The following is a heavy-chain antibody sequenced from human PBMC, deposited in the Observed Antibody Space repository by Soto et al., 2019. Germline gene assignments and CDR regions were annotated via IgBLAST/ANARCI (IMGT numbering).Heavy chain of an antibody. Sequence: ASVKVSCKASGGTFSSYAISWVRQAPGQGLEWMGGIIPIFGTANYAQKFQGRVTITADKSTSTAYMELSSLRSEDTAVYYCARELGYYDSSGQSPYFDYWGQGTLVTVSS. CDR2: IIPIFGTA. CDR1: GGTFSSYA. D-gene: IGHD3-22*01. CDR3: ARELGYYDSSGQSPYFDY. J-gene: IGHJ4*02. V-gene: IGHV1-69*06.